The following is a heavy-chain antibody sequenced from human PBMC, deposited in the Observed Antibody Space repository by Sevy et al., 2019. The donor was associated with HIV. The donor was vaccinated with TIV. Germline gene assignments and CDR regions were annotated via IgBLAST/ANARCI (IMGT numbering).Heavy chain of an antibody. V-gene: IGHV4-34*01. CDR3: ARGMSGYCSSTSCHLDYYYYGMDV. Sequence: SETLSLTCAVYGGSFSGYYRSWIRQPPGKGLEWIGEINHSGSTNYNPSLKSRVTISVDTSKNQFSLKLSSVTAADTAVYYCARGMSGYCSSTSCHLDYYYYGMDVWGQGTTVTVSS. CDR1: GGSFSGYY. D-gene: IGHD2-2*03. J-gene: IGHJ6*02. CDR2: INHSGST.